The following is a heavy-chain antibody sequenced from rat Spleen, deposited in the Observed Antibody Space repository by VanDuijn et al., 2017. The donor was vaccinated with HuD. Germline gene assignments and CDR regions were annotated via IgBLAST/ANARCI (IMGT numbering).Heavy chain of an antibody. D-gene: IGHD1-11*01. CDR2: IINTGGST. CDR1: GFTFSNYW. Sequence: EVQLVESGGGLVQPGNSLKLSCAASGFTFSNYWMTWIRQAPGKGLEWVASIINTGGSTYYPDSVKGRFTISRDDGKSTLYLQMNSLRSEDTATYYCTRDRYGGSAYNWFAYWGQGTLVTVSS. J-gene: IGHJ3*01. CDR3: TRDRYGGSAYNWFAY. V-gene: IGHV5-31*01.